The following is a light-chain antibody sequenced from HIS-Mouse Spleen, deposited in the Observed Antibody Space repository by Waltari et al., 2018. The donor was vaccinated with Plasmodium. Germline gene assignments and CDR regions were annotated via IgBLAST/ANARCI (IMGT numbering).Light chain of an antibody. CDR2: AAS. Sequence: AIQMTQSPSSLSASVGDRVTITCRVSQGISNYLGWYQQKPGKAPKLLIFAASTLQSGVPSRFSGSGSGTDFTLTISSLQPEDFATYYCLQDYSFPWTFGQGTKVEIK. CDR1: QGISNY. CDR3: LQDYSFPWT. J-gene: IGKJ1*01. V-gene: IGKV1-6*01.